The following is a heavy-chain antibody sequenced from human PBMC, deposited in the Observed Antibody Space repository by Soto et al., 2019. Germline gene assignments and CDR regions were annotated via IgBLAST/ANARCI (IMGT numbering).Heavy chain of an antibody. CDR1: GGFISNSY. J-gene: IGHJ4*02. V-gene: IGHV4-59*01. Sequence: SETLSLTCTISGGFISNSYWSWIRQPPGKGLEWIGYIYYSGNTNYNPSLKSRVTMSVDTSKNQFSLKLISVNAADTAVYYCARVASGDYSVNFWGQGTLVTVSS. D-gene: IGHD4-17*01. CDR3: ARVASGDYSVNF. CDR2: IYYSGNT.